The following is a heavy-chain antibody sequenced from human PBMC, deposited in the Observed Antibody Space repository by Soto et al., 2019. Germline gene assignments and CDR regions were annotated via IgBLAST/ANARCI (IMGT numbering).Heavy chain of an antibody. Sequence: SQTLSLTCAISGDSVSSNSAAWNWIRQSPSRGLEWLGRTYYRSKWYNDYAVSVKSRISINPDKYKNQFSLQLNSVTPEDTAVYYCATHHSNSWYGNAFDIWGQGTLVTVSS. V-gene: IGHV6-1*01. J-gene: IGHJ3*02. D-gene: IGHD6-13*01. CDR3: ATHHSNSWYGNAFDI. CDR1: GDSVSSNSAA. CDR2: TYYRSKWYN.